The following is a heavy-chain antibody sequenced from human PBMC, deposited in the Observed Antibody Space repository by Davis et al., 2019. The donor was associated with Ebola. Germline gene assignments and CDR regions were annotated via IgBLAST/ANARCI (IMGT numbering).Heavy chain of an antibody. D-gene: IGHD3-16*01. J-gene: IGHJ6*02. Sequence: GESLKISCAASGFTFSSYNMNWVRQAPGKGLEWVSYISSSSSTIHYADSVRGRFTISRDNAKSSLYLQMNSLRDEDTAVYYCARDPTYYDYIWGSLTRGGMDVWGQGTTVTVSS. V-gene: IGHV3-48*02. CDR2: ISSSSSTI. CDR1: GFTFSSYN. CDR3: ARDPTYYDYIWGSLTRGGMDV.